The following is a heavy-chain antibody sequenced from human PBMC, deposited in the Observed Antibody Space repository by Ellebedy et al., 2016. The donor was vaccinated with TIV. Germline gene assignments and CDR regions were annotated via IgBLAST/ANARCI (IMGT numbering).Heavy chain of an antibody. Sequence: PGGSLRLSCAASGFTFSSYAMSWVRQAPGKGLEWVSAISGSGGSTYYADSVKGRFTISRDNAKNTVYLQMNGLRAEDTAVYYCARDLSLRGYSSRNWFDPWGQGTLVTVSS. V-gene: IGHV3-23*01. CDR1: GFTFSSYA. CDR3: ARDLSLRGYSSRNWFDP. D-gene: IGHD5-18*01. CDR2: ISGSGGST. J-gene: IGHJ5*02.